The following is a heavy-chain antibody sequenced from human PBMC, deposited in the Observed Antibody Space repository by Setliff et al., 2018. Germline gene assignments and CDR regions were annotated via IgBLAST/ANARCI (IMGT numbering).Heavy chain of an antibody. Sequence: SETLSLTCTASGGSISSHYWTWIRQPAGKGLEWIGRLYTSGDTNYNPSLKSRVSMSLDTSKNQFSLKLSSVTAADTAVYYCARDRVVVLAGRRGFYFDYWGQGTLVTVS. CDR1: GGSISSHY. V-gene: IGHV4-4*07. D-gene: IGHD2-15*01. CDR3: ARDRVVVLAGRRGFYFDY. CDR2: LYTSGDT. J-gene: IGHJ4*02.